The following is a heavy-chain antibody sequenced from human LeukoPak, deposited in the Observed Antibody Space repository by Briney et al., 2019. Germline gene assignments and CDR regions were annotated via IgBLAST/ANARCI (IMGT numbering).Heavy chain of an antibody. CDR2: ISTYNGNT. CDR3: ARDDSGSPDY. D-gene: IGHD1-26*01. V-gene: IGHV1-18*01. CDR1: GYTFTSYG. J-gene: IGHJ4*02. Sequence: VASVKVSGKASGYTFTSYGISWVRQAPGQGLEWMGWISTYNGNTNYAQKLQGRVTMTTDTSTSTAYMELRSLRSDDTAVYYCARDDSGSPDYWGQGTLVTVSS.